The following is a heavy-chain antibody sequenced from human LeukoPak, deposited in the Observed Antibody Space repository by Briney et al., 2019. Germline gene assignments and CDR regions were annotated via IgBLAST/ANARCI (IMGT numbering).Heavy chain of an antibody. CDR1: GGTFSSYA. CDR2: IIPILGIA. J-gene: IGHJ4*02. V-gene: IGHV1-69*04. D-gene: IGHD3-3*01. Sequence: ASVKVSCKASGGTFSSYAISWVRQAPGQGLEWMGRIIPILGIANYAQKFQGRVTITADKSTSTAYVELSSLRSEDTAVYYCARDQYYDFWSGYPSRYFDYWGQGTLVTVSS. CDR3: ARDQYYDFWSGYPSRYFDY.